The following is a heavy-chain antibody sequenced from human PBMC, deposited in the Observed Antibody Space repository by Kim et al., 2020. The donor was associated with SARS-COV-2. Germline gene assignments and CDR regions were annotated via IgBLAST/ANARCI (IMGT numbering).Heavy chain of an antibody. V-gene: IGHV3-48*03. CDR2: ISSSGSTI. J-gene: IGHJ4*02. Sequence: GGSLRLSCAASGFTFSSYEMNWVRQAPGKGLEWVSYISSSGSTIYYADSVKGRFTISRDNAKNSLYLQMNSLRAEDTAVYYCACLNPIAAADPGHFDYWGQGTLVTVSS. CDR1: GFTFSSYE. CDR3: ACLNPIAAADPGHFDY. D-gene: IGHD6-13*01.